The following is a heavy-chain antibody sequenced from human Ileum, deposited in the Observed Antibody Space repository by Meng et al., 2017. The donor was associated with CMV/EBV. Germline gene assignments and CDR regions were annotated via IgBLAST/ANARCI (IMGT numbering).Heavy chain of an antibody. CDR2: INHVGRT. V-gene: IGHV4-34*01. J-gene: IGHJ4*02. Sequence: QVQLQQLGAGLLKPSETLSLTCAVYGGSLRGHYCNWIRQSPGNGLQWIAEINHVGRTNSNPSLASRVTISQDTSKNQCSLKLNSVTVADSAVYYCARGLFRYPAYFDLWGQGTLVTVSS. CDR1: GGSLRGHY. D-gene: IGHD3-16*02. CDR3: ARGLFRYPAYFDL.